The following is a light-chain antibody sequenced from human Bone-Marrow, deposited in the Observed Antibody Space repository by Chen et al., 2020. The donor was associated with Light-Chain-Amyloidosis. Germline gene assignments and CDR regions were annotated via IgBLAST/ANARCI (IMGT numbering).Light chain of an antibody. CDR1: NSDVGGDNH. V-gene: IGLV2-14*01. CDR3: SSYTITNTLV. Sequence: QSALTQPASVSGSPGQSISISCPGTNSDVGGDNHVSWYQQHPDKAPKLMIYDVTNRPSWVPDRFSGSKSDNTASLTISGLQTEDEADYFCSSYTITNTLVFGSGTRVTVL. J-gene: IGLJ1*01. CDR2: DVT.